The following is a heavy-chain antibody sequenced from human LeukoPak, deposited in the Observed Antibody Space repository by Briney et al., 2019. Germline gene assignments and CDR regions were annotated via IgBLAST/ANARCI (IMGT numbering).Heavy chain of an antibody. Sequence: ASVKVSCKDSGYTFTGLITQCVRQAPGQGLEWMGWMNPKSGGTNYAQKFQGRVTLTRDTSISTAYMELSSLKSDDTAIYFCAREHDYGDYYYYGKDFWGQGTTVTVSS. CDR3: AREHDYGDYYYYGKDF. J-gene: IGHJ6*02. CDR2: MNPKSGGT. D-gene: IGHD4-17*01. V-gene: IGHV1-2*02. CDR1: GYTFTGLI.